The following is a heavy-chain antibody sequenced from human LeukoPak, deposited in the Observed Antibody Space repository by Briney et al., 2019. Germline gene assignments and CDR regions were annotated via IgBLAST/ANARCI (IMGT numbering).Heavy chain of an antibody. J-gene: IGHJ3*02. D-gene: IGHD3-16*01. V-gene: IGHV4-34*01. Sequence: PSETLSLTWAVYGGSFSGYYWGWIRQPPGKGLEWIGEISNSGSTNYNPALKSRVTISVDTSKNQFSVKLSSVTSADTAVYYCARGRLVRGVIVMITFGVPRAFDIWGQGTMVTVSS. CDR3: ARGRLVRGVIVMITFGVPRAFDI. CDR1: GGSFSGYY. CDR2: ISNSGST.